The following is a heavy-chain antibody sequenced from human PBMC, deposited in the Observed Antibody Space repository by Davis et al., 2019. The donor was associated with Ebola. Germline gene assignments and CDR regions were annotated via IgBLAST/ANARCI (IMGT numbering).Heavy chain of an antibody. CDR2: IYYSGST. D-gene: IGHD3-22*01. CDR3: ARGHRSLITMRVEVIADWYLDL. J-gene: IGHJ2*01. V-gene: IGHV4-30-4*01. Sequence: MPSETLSLTCTVSGGSISSGDYYWSWIRQPPGKGLEWIGYIYYSGSTYHNPSLKSRVTISVDTSKNQFSLRLSSVTAADTALYYCARGHRSLITMRVEVIADWYLDLWGRGTLVTVSS. CDR1: GGSISSGDYY.